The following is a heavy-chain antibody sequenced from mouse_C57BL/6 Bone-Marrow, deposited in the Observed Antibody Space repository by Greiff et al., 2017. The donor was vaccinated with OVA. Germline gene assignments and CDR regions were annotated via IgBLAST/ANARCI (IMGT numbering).Heavy chain of an antibody. Sequence: VQLQQSGAELVRPGASVTLSCTASGFNIKDDYMHWVKQRPEQGLEWIGWIDPENGDTEYASKFQGKATITADTSSNTAYLQLSSLTSEDTAVYYCTTYSNYDYFDYWGQGTTLTVSS. CDR1: GFNIKDDY. D-gene: IGHD2-5*01. CDR2: IDPENGDT. V-gene: IGHV14-4*01. J-gene: IGHJ2*01. CDR3: TTYSNYDYFDY.